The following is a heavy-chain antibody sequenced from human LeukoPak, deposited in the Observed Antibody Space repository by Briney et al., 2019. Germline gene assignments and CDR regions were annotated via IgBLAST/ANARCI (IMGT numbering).Heavy chain of an antibody. CDR1: GGSISSYF. Sequence: TPSETLSLTCSISGGSISSYFWSWIRQPPGKPLEWLGYISYSGNINYNPSLKSRVTISVDKSQNQFSLRLKSVTAADTATYYCARDRDGRWYFDRWGRGTRVVVSS. CDR2: ISYSGNI. J-gene: IGHJ2*01. D-gene: IGHD3-10*01. CDR3: ARDRDGRWYFDR. V-gene: IGHV4-59*01.